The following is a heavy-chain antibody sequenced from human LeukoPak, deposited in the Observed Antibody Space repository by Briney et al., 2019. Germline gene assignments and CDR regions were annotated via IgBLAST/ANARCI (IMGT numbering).Heavy chain of an antibody. CDR3: ARGPRYYDFWSGYQNWFDP. J-gene: IGHJ5*02. D-gene: IGHD3-3*01. CDR1: GGSFSGYY. Sequence: KPSETLSLTCAVYGGSFSGYYWGWIRQPPGEGVGGSGGINHSGSTNYNPSLKSRVTISVDTSKNQFSLKLSSVTAADTAVYYCARGPRYYDFWSGYQNWFDPWGQGTLVTVSS. V-gene: IGHV4-34*01. CDR2: INHSGST.